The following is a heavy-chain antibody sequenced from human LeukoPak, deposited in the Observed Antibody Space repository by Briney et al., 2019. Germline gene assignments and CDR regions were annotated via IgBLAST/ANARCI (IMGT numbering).Heavy chain of an antibody. CDR3: ARGQSGSYRKYYFDY. D-gene: IGHD1-26*01. V-gene: IGHV1-46*01. J-gene: IGHJ4*02. CDR1: GYTFTSYY. CDR2: INPSGGST. Sequence: ASVKVSCKASGYTFTSYYIHWVRQAPGQGLEWMGIINPSGGSTSYAQKFQGRVTMTRDTSTSTVYMELSSPRSEDTAVYYCARGQSGSYRKYYFDYWGQGTLVIVSS.